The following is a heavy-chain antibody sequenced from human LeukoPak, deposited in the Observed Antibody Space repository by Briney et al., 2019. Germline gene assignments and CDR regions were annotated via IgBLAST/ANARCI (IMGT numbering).Heavy chain of an antibody. Sequence: KASETLSLTCTVSGDSISSRTSYWGWVRQSPGKELEWIGNLYYSGSTYYNPSLESRVTMSADTSKNQFSLKLSSVAAADTAVYYCARSYCGGDCYSGGGIVDYWGQGTLVTVSS. CDR1: GDSISSRTSY. CDR3: ARSYCGGDCYSGGGIVDY. D-gene: IGHD2-21*02. V-gene: IGHV4-39*01. CDR2: LYYSGST. J-gene: IGHJ4*02.